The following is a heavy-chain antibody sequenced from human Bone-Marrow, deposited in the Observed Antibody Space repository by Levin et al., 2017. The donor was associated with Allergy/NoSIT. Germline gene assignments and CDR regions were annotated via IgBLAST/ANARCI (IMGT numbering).Heavy chain of an antibody. CDR3: AKGYSSSWYFDS. D-gene: IGHD5-12*01. J-gene: IGHJ4*02. Sequence: GESLKISCAASGFTFSSYGMHWVRQAPGRGLEWVAVISKDGNNKHYADSVKGRFTLSRDNSENTLFLQMNSLRPEDTAVYYCAKGYSSSWYFDSWGQGTLVTVSS. CDR2: ISKDGNNK. V-gene: IGHV3-30*18. CDR1: GFTFSSYG.